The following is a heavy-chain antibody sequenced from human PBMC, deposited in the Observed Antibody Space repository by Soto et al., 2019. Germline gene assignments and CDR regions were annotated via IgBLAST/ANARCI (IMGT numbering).Heavy chain of an antibody. J-gene: IGHJ4*02. CDR2: IFYSGTT. CDR1: GGPIKSGANY. V-gene: IGHV4-30-4*01. Sequence: QVQLKESGPGLVKPSETLSLTCNVSGGPIKSGANYWNWLRQPPGKALEWIGYIFYSGTTNYSLSLKSRVAISIDTSTNHFSLSLTSVTAADTAVYYCARAGFSYGHLLFWGQGTRVTVST. CDR3: ARAGFSYGHLLF. D-gene: IGHD3-10*01.